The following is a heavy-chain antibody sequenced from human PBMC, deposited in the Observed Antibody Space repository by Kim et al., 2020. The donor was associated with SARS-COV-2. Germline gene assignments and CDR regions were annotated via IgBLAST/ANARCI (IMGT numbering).Heavy chain of an antibody. CDR1: GGSISSYY. CDR2: IYYSGGT. D-gene: IGHD3-16*02. J-gene: IGHJ4*02. CDR3: ARDGQGVIPFDS. V-gene: IGHV4-59*13. Sequence: SETLSLTCTVSGGSISSYYWSSIRQPTGKGLEWIGYIYYSGGTNYNPSLKSRVTISVDTSKNQFSLRLSSVTAADTAVYYCARDGQGVIPFDSWGQGTLVTVSS.